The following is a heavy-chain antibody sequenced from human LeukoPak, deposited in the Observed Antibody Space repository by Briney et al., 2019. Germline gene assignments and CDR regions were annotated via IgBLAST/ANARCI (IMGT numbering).Heavy chain of an antibody. CDR2: IYPGDSDT. CDR3: ARRYYYDSSGYYYPAYYFDY. J-gene: IGHJ4*02. D-gene: IGHD3-22*01. Sequence: GESLKISFKGSGYSFTSYWIGWVRQMPGKGLGWMGIIYPGDSDTRYSPSFQDQVPISADKSISTAYLQWSSLKASDTAMYYCARRYYYDSSGYYYPAYYFDYWGQGTLVTVPS. CDR1: GYSFTSYW. V-gene: IGHV5-51*01.